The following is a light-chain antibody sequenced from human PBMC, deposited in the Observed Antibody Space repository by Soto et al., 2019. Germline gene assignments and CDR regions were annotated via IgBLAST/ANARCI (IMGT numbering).Light chain of an antibody. CDR2: EVT. J-gene: IGLJ2*01. Sequence: QSALTQPPSASGSPGQSVTISCTGTSSDVGGYNYVSWYQQHPGKAPKLMIYEVTKRPSGVPDRFSGSKSGNTASLTVTGLQAEDEADYYCNSYADSNNLVFGGGTKLTVL. V-gene: IGLV2-8*01. CDR1: SSDVGGYNY. CDR3: NSYADSNNLV.